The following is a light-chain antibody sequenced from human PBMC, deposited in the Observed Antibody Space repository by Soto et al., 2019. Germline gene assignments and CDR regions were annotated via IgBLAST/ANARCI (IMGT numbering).Light chain of an antibody. V-gene: IGKV3-11*01. J-gene: IGKJ4*01. CDR3: QQGCTWPPLT. CDR1: QIVSSY. Sequence: LSLSPSTLSLYKGERATLSCRASQIVSSYLAWYQQKPGQAPRLLVYDASNRATGIPARFSGSGSGTDFTLTIRSLAPEDFAVYFCQQGCTWPPLTFAGGTKV. CDR2: DAS.